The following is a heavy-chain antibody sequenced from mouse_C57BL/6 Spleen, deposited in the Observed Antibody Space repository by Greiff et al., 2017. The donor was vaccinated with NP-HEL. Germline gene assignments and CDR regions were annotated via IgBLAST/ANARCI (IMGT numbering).Heavy chain of an antibody. D-gene: IGHD1-1*01. J-gene: IGHJ2*01. CDR2: IYPGDGDT. CDR3: VRTTVVVTDY. CDR1: GYAFSSSW. Sequence: SGPELVKPGASVKISCKASGYAFSSSWMNWVKQRPGKGLEWIGRIYPGDGDTNYNGKFKGKATLTADKSSSTAYMQLSSLTSEDAAVYFGVRTTVVVTDYWGQGTTLTVSS. V-gene: IGHV1-82*01.